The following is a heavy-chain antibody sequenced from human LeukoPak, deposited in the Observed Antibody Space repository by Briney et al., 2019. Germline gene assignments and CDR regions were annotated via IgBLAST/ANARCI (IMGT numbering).Heavy chain of an antibody. J-gene: IGHJ4*02. Sequence: PSETLSLTCTVSGASISSYYWTWIRQPPGKGLEWIGYIYYSGNTNNNPSLKSRVTVSVDTSKNQFSLELSSVTAADTAVYYCARARLGDFSFDYWGQGTLVTVSS. CDR2: IYYSGNT. V-gene: IGHV4-59*01. CDR3: ARARLGDFSFDY. D-gene: IGHD2-21*02. CDR1: GASISSYY.